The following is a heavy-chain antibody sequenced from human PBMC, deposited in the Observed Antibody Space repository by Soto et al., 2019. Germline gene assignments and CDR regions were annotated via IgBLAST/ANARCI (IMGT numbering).Heavy chain of an antibody. CDR3: ASSTSRDGFPGRDY. Sequence: ASVKVYCKASGGSFSSYAIIWVRQDPGQGLEWMGGIIPISGTANYAQKFQGRVTITADESTSTAYMELSSLRSEDTAVYYCASSTSRDGFPGRDYWGQGTMVNSPQ. D-gene: IGHD2-2*01. V-gene: IGHV1-69*01. J-gene: IGHJ4*02. CDR2: IIPISGTA. CDR1: GGSFSSYA.